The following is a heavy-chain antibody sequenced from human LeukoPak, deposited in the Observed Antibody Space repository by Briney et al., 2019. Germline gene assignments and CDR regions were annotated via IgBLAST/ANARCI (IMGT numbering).Heavy chain of an antibody. CDR1: GFTFSAFG. D-gene: IGHD5-12*01. Sequence: GGSLRLSCAASGFTFSAFGMNWVRQAPGKGLEWVSTITKSGDSTYYVDSVKGRFTISRDNSKNTLYLQMNSLRAEDTAVYYCAKDGGYDYYYYGMDVWGQGTTVTVSS. J-gene: IGHJ6*02. V-gene: IGHV3-23*01. CDR3: AKDGGYDYYYYGMDV. CDR2: ITKSGDST.